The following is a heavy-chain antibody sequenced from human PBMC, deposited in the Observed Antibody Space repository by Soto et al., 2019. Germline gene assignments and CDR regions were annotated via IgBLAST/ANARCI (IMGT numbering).Heavy chain of an antibody. D-gene: IGHD6-19*01. CDR1: GFTFSSYG. Sequence: HPGGSLRLSCAASGFTFSSYGMHWVRQAPGKGLEWVAVIWYDGSNKYYADSVKGRFTISRDNSKNTLYLQMNSLRAEDTAVYYCARTTYSSGWYGDYYGMDVWGQGTTVTVSS. V-gene: IGHV3-33*01. CDR2: IWYDGSNK. CDR3: ARTTYSSGWYGDYYGMDV. J-gene: IGHJ6*02.